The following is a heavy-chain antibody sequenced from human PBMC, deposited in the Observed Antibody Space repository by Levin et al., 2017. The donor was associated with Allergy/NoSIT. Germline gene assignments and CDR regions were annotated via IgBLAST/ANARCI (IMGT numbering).Heavy chain of an antibody. V-gene: IGHV4-59*08. CDR2: VFSSGRT. Sequence: SETLSLTCTVSGGSISSYYWSWNRQPPGKGLEWIGNVFSSGRTNYNLSLKSRVTISVDTSKKQFSLHLSSVTAADTAVYYCARQGGTVAGTTWFDPWGQGTLVTVSS. J-gene: IGHJ5*02. CDR3: ARQGGTVAGTTWFDP. D-gene: IGHD6-19*01. CDR1: GGSISSYY.